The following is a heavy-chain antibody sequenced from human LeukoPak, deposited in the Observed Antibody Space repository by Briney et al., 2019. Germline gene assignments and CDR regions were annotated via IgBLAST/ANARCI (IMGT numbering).Heavy chain of an antibody. CDR2: INPNSGGT. Sequence: GASVKVSCKASGYTFTGYYMHWVRQAPGQGLEWMGWINPNSGGTNYAQKFQGRVTMTRGTSINSVYMELSGLRSDDTAVYYCAREGTPSSLYYFDYWGQGTLVTVSS. CDR1: GYTFTGYY. V-gene: IGHV1-2*02. CDR3: AREGTPSSLYYFDY. J-gene: IGHJ4*02.